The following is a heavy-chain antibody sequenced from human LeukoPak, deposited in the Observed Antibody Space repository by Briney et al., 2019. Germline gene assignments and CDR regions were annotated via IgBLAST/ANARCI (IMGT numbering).Heavy chain of an antibody. D-gene: IGHD3-9*01. CDR2: INHSGST. Sequence: PSETLSLTCAVYGGSFSGYYWSWIRQPPGKGLEWIGEINHSGSTNYNPSLKSRVTISVDTSKNQFSLKLSSVTAADTAVYYCARQLAYYDILTGYLGANWFDPWGQGTLVTVSS. V-gene: IGHV4-34*01. CDR1: GGSFSGYY. CDR3: ARQLAYYDILTGYLGANWFDP. J-gene: IGHJ5*02.